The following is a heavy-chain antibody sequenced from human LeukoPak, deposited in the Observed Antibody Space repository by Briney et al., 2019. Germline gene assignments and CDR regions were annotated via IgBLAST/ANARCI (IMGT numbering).Heavy chain of an antibody. CDR2: INSDGSST. D-gene: IGHD3-10*01. CDR1: GFTFSSYW. J-gene: IGHJ4*02. V-gene: IGHV3-74*01. Sequence: GGSLRLSCAASGFTFSSYWMHWVRQAPGKGLVWVSRINSDGSSTSYADSVKGRFTISRDNAKNTLYLQMSSLRAEDTAVYYCARDDSSLLWFGELLSHYYFDYWGQGTLVTVSS. CDR3: ARDDSSLLWFGELLSHYYFDY.